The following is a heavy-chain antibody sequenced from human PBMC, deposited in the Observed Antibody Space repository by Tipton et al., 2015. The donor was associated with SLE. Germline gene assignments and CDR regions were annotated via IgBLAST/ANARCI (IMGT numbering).Heavy chain of an antibody. D-gene: IGHD1-7*01. Sequence: TLSLTCTVSGFSITNTYWWGWIRQPPGKGLEWIGRIYGDGSTNHNPSLKSRVSILLDTSKNQFSLSLSSVTAADTAIYYCARDVVTGTTNWFDPWGQGALVTVSS. V-gene: IGHV4-38-2*02. CDR3: ARDVVTGTTNWFDP. J-gene: IGHJ5*02. CDR2: IYGDGST. CDR1: GFSITNTYW.